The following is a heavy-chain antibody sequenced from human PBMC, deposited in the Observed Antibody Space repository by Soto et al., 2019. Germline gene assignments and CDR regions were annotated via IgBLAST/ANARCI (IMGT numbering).Heavy chain of an antibody. Sequence: GGSLRLSCAASGFTFSSYAMSWVRLAPGKGLEWVSAISGSGGSTYYADSVKGRFTISRDNSKNTLYLQMNSLRAEDTAVYYCANGVIVGATRNDYWGQGTLVTVAS. V-gene: IGHV3-23*01. CDR2: ISGSGGST. D-gene: IGHD1-26*01. J-gene: IGHJ4*02. CDR1: GFTFSSYA. CDR3: ANGVIVGATRNDY.